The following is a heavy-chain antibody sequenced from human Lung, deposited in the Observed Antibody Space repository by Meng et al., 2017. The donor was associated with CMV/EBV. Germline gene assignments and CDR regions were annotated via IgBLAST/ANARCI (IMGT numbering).Heavy chain of an antibody. CDR2: VRFDGSDK. CDR3: EKPGHRNTRLCDS. J-gene: IGHJ4*02. D-gene: IGHD1-14*01. V-gene: IGHV3-30*02. CDR1: GFTFSDFG. Sequence: GGSLRLXCAASGFTFSDFGMHWVRQAPGKGLEWVAYVRFDGSDKFYVDSVKDQFDVTRYNSKNTLFLEVNSLHPEDTAVYHCEKPGHRNTRLCDSWGRGPLVTVSS.